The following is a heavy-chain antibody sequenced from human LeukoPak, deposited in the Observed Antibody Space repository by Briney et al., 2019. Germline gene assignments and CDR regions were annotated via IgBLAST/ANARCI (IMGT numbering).Heavy chain of an antibody. CDR3: ARVGYYDSSDYYHEDGFDI. D-gene: IGHD3-22*01. V-gene: IGHV3-21*01. CDR2: ISSSTTYI. J-gene: IGHJ3*02. Sequence: PGGSLRLSCAASGFTLRRYTMNWVRQAPGKGLEWVSSISSSTTYIYYADSVKGRFTISRDNAKNSLYLQMNSLRAEDTAVCYCARVGYYDSSDYYHEDGFDIRGQGTMVTVSS. CDR1: GFTLRRYT.